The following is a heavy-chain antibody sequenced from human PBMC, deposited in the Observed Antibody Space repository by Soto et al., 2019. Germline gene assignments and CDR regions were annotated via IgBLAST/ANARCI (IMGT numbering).Heavy chain of an antibody. Sequence: QLQLQESRPGLVKPSETLSLTCTVSGGSISSSSYYWGWIRQPPGKGLEWIGSIYYSGSTYSNPSFMSRVTIAVDTSKNQFSLKRSSVTAADTAVYYCARQGGNYDFPFDYWGQGTLVTVSS. D-gene: IGHD3-3*01. CDR1: GGSISSSSYY. CDR2: IYYSGST. J-gene: IGHJ4*02. CDR3: ARQGGNYDFPFDY. V-gene: IGHV4-39*01.